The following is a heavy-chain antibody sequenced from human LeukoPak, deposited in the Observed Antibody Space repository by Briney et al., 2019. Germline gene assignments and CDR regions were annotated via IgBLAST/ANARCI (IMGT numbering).Heavy chain of an antibody. Sequence: AAVEDSLELAGYTFIRYSITWVRQAPGQGLEWMGWISPYNGNTNYAQKLQGRVTMTTDTSTSTAYMELRSLRSDDTAVYYCATSHSGTYDYWGQGTLVIVSS. V-gene: IGHV1-18*01. J-gene: IGHJ4*02. CDR1: GYTFIRYS. CDR3: ATSHSGTYDY. D-gene: IGHD1-26*01. CDR2: ISPYNGNT.